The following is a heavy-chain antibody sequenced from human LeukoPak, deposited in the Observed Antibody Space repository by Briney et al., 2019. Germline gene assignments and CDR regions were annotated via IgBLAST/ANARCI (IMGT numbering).Heavy chain of an antibody. CDR2: IIPIFGTA. CDR1: GGTFSSYA. CDR3: AAILKDYYDSSGYYHLINYYGMDV. V-gene: IGHV1-69*05. J-gene: IGHJ6*02. Sequence: GSSVKVSCKASGGTFSSYAISWVRQAPGQGLEWMGGIIPIFGTANYAQKFQERVTITRDMSTSTAYMELSSLRSEDTAVYYCAAILKDYYDSSGYYHLINYYGMDVWGQGTTVTVSS. D-gene: IGHD3-22*01.